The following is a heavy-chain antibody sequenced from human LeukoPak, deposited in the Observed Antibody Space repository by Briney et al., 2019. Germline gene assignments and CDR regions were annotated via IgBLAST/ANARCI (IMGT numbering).Heavy chain of an antibody. CDR3: ARGEAVYVVVKAFDI. J-gene: IGHJ3*02. CDR2: IYTSGST. D-gene: IGHD2-15*01. V-gene: IGHV4-61*02. Sequence: PSETLSLTCTVSGGSISSGSYYWSWIRQPAGKGLEWIGRIYTSGSTNYNPSLKSRVTISVDTSKNQFSLKLSSVTAADMAVYYCARGEAVYVVVKAFDIWGQGTMVTVSS. CDR1: GGSISSGSYY.